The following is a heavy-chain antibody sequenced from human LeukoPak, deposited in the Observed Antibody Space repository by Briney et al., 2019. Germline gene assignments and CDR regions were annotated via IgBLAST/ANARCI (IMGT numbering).Heavy chain of an antibody. CDR2: INPNSGGT. D-gene: IGHD3-16*01. CDR3: AREWGSYYMDV. V-gene: IGHV1-2*02. Sequence: GASVKVSCKASGYTFTGHYMHWVRQAPGQGLEWMGWINPNSGGTNYAQKIQGGVTMTRDTPISTAYMELSRLRSDDTAVYYCAREWGSYYMDVWGKGTTVTVSS. CDR1: GYTFTGHY. J-gene: IGHJ6*03.